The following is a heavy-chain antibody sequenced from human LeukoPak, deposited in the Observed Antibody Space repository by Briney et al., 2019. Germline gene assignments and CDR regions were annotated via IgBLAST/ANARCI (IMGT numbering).Heavy chain of an antibody. CDR1: GGSISSYY. CDR3: ARLGSSSSGRLYYFDY. D-gene: IGHD6-6*01. J-gene: IGHJ4*02. V-gene: IGHV4-59*01. Sequence: SEPLSLTCTVSGGSISSYYWSWIRQPPGKGLEWIGYIYYSGSTNYNPSLKSRVTISVDTSKNQFSLKLSSVTAADTAVYYCARLGSSSSGRLYYFDYWGQGTLVTVSS. CDR2: IYYSGST.